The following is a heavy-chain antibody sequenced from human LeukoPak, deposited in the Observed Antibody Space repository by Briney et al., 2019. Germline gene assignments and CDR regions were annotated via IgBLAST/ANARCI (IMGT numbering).Heavy chain of an antibody. D-gene: IGHD6-13*01. Sequence: PGGSLRLSCAASGFTFDDYAMHWVRQAPGKGLEWVSGISWNSGSIGYADSVKGRFTISRDNAKNSLYLQMNSLRAEDTALYYCAKIAAAAGPTIDYWGQGTLVTVSS. CDR3: AKIAAAAGPTIDY. J-gene: IGHJ4*02. CDR1: GFTFDDYA. V-gene: IGHV3-9*01. CDR2: ISWNSGSI.